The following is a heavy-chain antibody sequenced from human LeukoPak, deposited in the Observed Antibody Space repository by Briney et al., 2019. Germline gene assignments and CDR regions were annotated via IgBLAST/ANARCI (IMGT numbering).Heavy chain of an antibody. CDR3: ARNRYYYDSSGSIEAFDI. J-gene: IGHJ3*02. V-gene: IGHV4-30-4*08. D-gene: IGHD3-22*01. CDR2: IYYSGST. CDR1: GGSISSGDYY. Sequence: SETLSLTCAVSGGSISSGDYYGTWIRQPPGKGLEWIRYIYYSGSTSYNPPFKSQVTISVDMTKNQFSLKLSSVTAADTAVYYCARNRYYYDSSGSIEAFDIWGRGTMVTVSS.